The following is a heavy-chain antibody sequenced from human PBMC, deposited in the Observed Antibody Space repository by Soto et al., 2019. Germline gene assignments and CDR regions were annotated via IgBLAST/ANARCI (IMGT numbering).Heavy chain of an antibody. CDR2: IIPIFGTA. CDR1: GGTFSSDA. D-gene: IGHD3-22*01. V-gene: IGHV1-69*06. J-gene: IGHJ4*02. CDR3: ARSKVVIKADFDY. Sequence: ASVKVSCKASGGTFSSDAISWVRQAPGQGLEWMGGIIPIFGTANYAQKFQGRVTITADKSTSTAYMELSSLRSEDTAVYYCARSKVVIKADFDYWGQGTLVTVSS.